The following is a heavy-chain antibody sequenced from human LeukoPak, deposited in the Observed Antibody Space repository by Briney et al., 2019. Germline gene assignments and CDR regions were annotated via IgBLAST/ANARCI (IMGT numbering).Heavy chain of an antibody. CDR2: ISSSSSYI. D-gene: IGHD4-17*01. J-gene: IGHJ6*03. CDR3: AILGDDYGDYDSPDYYYYYMDV. V-gene: IGHV3-21*04. CDR1: GFTFSSYS. Sequence: GGSLRLSCAASGFTFSSYSMNWVRQAPGKGLEWVSSISSSSSYIYYADSVKGRFTISRDNAKNSLYLQMNSLRAEDTAVYYCAILGDDYGDYDSPDYYYYYMDVWGKGTTVTVSS.